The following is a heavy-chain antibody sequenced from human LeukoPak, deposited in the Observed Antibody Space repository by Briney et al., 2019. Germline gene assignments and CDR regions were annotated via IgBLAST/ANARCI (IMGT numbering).Heavy chain of an antibody. Sequence: GRSLRLSCAASGFTFSSYAMHWVRQAPGKGLEWVAVISYDGSNKYYADSVKGRFTISRDNSKNTLYLQMNSLRAEDTAVYYCAKVDCLGSCYRYYFDYWGQGTLVTVSS. J-gene: IGHJ4*02. CDR1: GFTFSSYA. CDR2: ISYDGSNK. CDR3: AKVDCLGSCYRYYFDY. V-gene: IGHV3-30*04. D-gene: IGHD2-15*01.